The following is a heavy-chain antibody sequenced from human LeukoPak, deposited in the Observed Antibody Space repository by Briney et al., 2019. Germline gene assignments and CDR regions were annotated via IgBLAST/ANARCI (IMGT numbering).Heavy chain of an antibody. CDR1: GGSISSGGYY. Sequence: SETLSLTCTVSGGSISSGGYYWSWIRQHPGKGLEWIGSIYYSGSTYYNPSLKSRVTISVDTSKNQFSLKLSSVTAADTAVYYCARLLSDLGRSWGQGTLVTVSS. CDR2: IYYSGST. D-gene: IGHD3-10*01. CDR3: ARLLSDLGRS. J-gene: IGHJ5*02. V-gene: IGHV4-39*01.